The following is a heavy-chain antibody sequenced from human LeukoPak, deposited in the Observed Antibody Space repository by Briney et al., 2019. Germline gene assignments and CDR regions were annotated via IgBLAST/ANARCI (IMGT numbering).Heavy chain of an antibody. Sequence: GDSVKVSCKASGYTFSDTGWYLYWLRQAPGQGLECMGWIHPNNGATAYAQNFQGRVAMTRDTSISTAYMELRRLRPDDTAVYYCARDGPAQMVEFDYRGQGTLVTVSS. CDR2: IHPNNGAT. CDR3: ARDGPAQMVEFDY. D-gene: IGHD3-10*01. CDR1: GYTFSDTGWY. V-gene: IGHV1-2*02. J-gene: IGHJ4*02.